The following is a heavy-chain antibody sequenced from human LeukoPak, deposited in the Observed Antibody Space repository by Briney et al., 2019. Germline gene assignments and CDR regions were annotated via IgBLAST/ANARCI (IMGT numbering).Heavy chain of an antibody. CDR1: GFTFSSYA. CDR3: AKGDSGMVRRYYFDY. V-gene: IGHV3-23*01. D-gene: IGHD5-18*01. J-gene: IGHJ4*02. Sequence: GGSLRLSCAASGFTFSSYAMSWVRQAPGKGLEWVSLISGSGGDTYYADSVKGRLTISRDISKNTLYLQMNSLSGEDTAVYYCAKGDSGMVRRYYFDYWGQGTLVTVSS. CDR2: ISGSGGDT.